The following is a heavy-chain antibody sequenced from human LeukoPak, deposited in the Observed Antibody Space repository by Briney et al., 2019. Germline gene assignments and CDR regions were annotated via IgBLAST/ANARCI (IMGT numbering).Heavy chain of an antibody. J-gene: IGHJ5*02. Sequence: GASVKVSCKASGYTFIGYYIHWVRQAPGQGLEWMGWINPNSGDTHYAQKFQGRVTMTRDTSISTAHMDLNSLISDDTAVYYCARVQYQLLFEGNWFDPWGQGTLVTVSS. V-gene: IGHV1-2*02. CDR1: GYTFIGYY. D-gene: IGHD2-2*01. CDR2: INPNSGDT. CDR3: ARVQYQLLFEGNWFDP.